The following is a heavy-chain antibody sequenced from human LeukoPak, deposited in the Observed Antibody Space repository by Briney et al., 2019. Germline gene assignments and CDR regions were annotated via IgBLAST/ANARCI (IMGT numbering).Heavy chain of an antibody. Sequence: ETLSLTCTVSGGSISSSSYYWGWIRQPPGKGLEWIGSIYHSGSTYYNPSLKSRVTISVDTSKNQFSLKLSSVTAADTAVYYCAHYYGSGSPTGGSYYMDVWGKGTTVTVSS. D-gene: IGHD3-10*01. V-gene: IGHV4-39*07. CDR3: AHYYGSGSPTGGSYYMDV. CDR1: GGSISSSSYY. J-gene: IGHJ6*03. CDR2: IYHSGST.